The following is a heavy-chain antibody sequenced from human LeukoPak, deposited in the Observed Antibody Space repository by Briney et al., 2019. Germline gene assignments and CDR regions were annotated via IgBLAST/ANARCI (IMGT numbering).Heavy chain of an antibody. CDR2: IYHSRST. CDR3: ARDWRKQLAP. Sequence: SETLSLTCTVSGGSFSSSSYYWGWIRQPPGKALEWIGSIYHSRSTYYNPSLKSRVTISVDTSKNQFSLKLSSVTAADTAVYYCARDWRKQLAPWGQGTLVTVSS. CDR1: GGSFSSSSYY. J-gene: IGHJ5*02. D-gene: IGHD6-13*01. V-gene: IGHV4-39*07.